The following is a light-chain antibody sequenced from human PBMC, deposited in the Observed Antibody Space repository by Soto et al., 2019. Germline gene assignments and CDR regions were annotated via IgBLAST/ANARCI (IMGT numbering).Light chain of an antibody. Sequence: DIQMTQSPSSLSASVGDRVTITCQASQDISNYLNWYQQKPGKAPKLLIYDASNLETGFPSRFSGSGSATYFTFTISTLDLKEIATYYCQQYDNLFLLTCGGGTKVVIK. CDR1: QDISNY. CDR3: QQYDNLFLLT. J-gene: IGKJ4*01. V-gene: IGKV1-33*01. CDR2: DAS.